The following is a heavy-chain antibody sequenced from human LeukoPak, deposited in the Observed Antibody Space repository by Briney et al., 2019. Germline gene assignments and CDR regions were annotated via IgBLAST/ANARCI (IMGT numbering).Heavy chain of an antibody. V-gene: IGHV5-51*01. J-gene: IGHJ3*02. D-gene: IGHD2-15*01. CDR2: IYPGDSDT. CDR3: ASGIVEDQETGAFDI. Sequence: GESLKISCKGSGYSFTSYWIGWVRQMPGKGLEWMGIIYPGDSDTRYSPSFQGQVTISADKSISTAYLQWSSLKASDTAMYYCASGIVEDQETGAFDIWGQGTMVTVSS. CDR1: GYSFTSYW.